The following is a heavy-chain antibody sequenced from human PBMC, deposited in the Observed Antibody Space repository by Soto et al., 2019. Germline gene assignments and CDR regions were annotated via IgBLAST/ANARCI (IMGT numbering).Heavy chain of an antibody. D-gene: IGHD2-2*01. CDR1: GDSISSSSYY. CDR3: ARSGHCSSTSCYRNYGMDV. Sequence: QLQLQESGPGLVKPSETLSLTCTVSGDSISSSSYYWGWIRQPPGKGLEWIGSIYYSGSTYYNPSLKSRVTISVDTSKNQFSLKLSSVTAADTAVYYCARSGHCSSTSCYRNYGMDVWGQGTTVTVSS. J-gene: IGHJ6*02. V-gene: IGHV4-39*01. CDR2: IYYSGST.